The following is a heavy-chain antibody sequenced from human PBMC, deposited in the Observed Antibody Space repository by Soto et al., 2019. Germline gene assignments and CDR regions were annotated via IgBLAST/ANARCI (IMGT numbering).Heavy chain of an antibody. J-gene: IGHJ4*02. D-gene: IGHD6-6*01. CDR2: IRESGDTT. CDR3: GQEPSISPEACRPGDY. V-gene: IGHV3-23*01. Sequence: EVQLLESGGGLVQPGGSLRLSCAASGFTFSTYAMRWVRQAPGKGLEWLSGIRESGDTTYYAESVKDRFTISRDNSEKPLNRQRNGLTAEDTAANDRGQEPSISPEACRPGDYWGQGTLVTVTS. CDR1: GFTFSTYA.